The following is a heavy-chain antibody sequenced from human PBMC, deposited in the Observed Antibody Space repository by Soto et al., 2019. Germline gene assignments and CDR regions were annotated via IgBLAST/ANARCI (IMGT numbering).Heavy chain of an antibody. CDR3: AQGPTTVTWWFDP. J-gene: IGHJ5*02. V-gene: IGHV2-5*02. Sequence: QITLKESGPTLVKPTQTLTLTCTFSGFSLTTSGVGVGWIRQPPGKALEWLALIYWDDDKRYSPSLKSRLTITKHTYKTHVVRTMTNLAPALTATDCGAQGPTTVTWWFDPWGQGTLVTVSS. CDR1: GFSLTTSGVG. D-gene: IGHD4-17*01. CDR2: IYWDDDK.